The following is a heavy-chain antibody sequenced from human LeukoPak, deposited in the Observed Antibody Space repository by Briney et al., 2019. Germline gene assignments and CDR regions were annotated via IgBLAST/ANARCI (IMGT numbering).Heavy chain of an antibody. D-gene: IGHD6-25*01. CDR2: ISYDGSNK. J-gene: IGHJ4*02. CDR3: ARGAAHDY. CDR1: GFTFSSYA. Sequence: PGGSLRLSCAASGFTFSSYAMHWVRQAPGKGLEWVAVISYDGSNKYYADSVKSRFTISRDNSKNTLYLQMNSLRAEDTAVYYCARGAAHDYWGQGTLVTVSS. V-gene: IGHV3-30*04.